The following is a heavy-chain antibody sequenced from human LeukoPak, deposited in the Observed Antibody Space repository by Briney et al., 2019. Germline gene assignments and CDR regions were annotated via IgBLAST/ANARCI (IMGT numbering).Heavy chain of an antibody. CDR2: IYYSGST. V-gene: IGHV4-59*01. Sequence: SETLSLTCTVSGGSISSYYWSWIRQPPGKGLEWIGYIYYSGSTNYNPSLKSRVTISVDTSKNQFSLKLSSVTAADTAVYYCARGRRYGDPFDYWGQGTLVTVSS. CDR3: ARGRRYGDPFDY. CDR1: GGSISSYY. D-gene: IGHD4-17*01. J-gene: IGHJ4*02.